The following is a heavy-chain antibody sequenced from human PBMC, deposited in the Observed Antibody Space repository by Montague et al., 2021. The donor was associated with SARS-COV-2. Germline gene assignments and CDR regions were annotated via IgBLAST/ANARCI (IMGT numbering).Heavy chain of an antibody. CDR3: ARGSMVRGGKVYYGVYV. CDR1: GGSISSGGYS. D-gene: IGHD3-10*01. Sequence: TLSLTCAVSGGSISSGGYSWNWIRQPPGKGLEWIGYIYHSGSTYYNPSLKSRVTISLDSSKNQFSLNLTSVTAADTAVYYCARGSMVRGGKVYYGVYVWGQGTTVTVSS. V-gene: IGHV4-30-2*01. CDR2: IYHSGST. J-gene: IGHJ6*02.